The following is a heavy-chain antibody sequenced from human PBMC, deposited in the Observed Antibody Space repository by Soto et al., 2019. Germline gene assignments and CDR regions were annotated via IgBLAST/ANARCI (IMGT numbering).Heavy chain of an antibody. D-gene: IGHD1-26*01. CDR1: GGSISSGGYY. Sequence: TLSLTCTVSGGSISSGGYYWSWIRQHPGKGLEWIGYIYYSGSTYYNPSLKSRVTISVDTSKNQFSLKLSSVTAADTAVYYCARVGATTPYYFDYWGQGTLVTVSS. V-gene: IGHV4-31*03. CDR3: ARVGATTPYYFDY. J-gene: IGHJ4*02. CDR2: IYYSGST.